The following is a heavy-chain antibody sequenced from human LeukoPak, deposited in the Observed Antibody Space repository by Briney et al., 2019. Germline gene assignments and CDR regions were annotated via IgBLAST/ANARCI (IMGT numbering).Heavy chain of an antibody. Sequence: PGGSLRLSCVGSRFPPRKYAMSWVRQAPGKGLEWVPGISGSGGSKYYADSVRGRFTISRDNSKDTLFLQMSSLRADDTAKYYCAKEPEPFLEWHFDNWGQGTLVIVSS. J-gene: IGHJ4*02. CDR1: RFPPRKYA. D-gene: IGHD3-3*02. V-gene: IGHV3-23*01. CDR2: ISGSGGSK. CDR3: AKEPEPFLEWHFDN.